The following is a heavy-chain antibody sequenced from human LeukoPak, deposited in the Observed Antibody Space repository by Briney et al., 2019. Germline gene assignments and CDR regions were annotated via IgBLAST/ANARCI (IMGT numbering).Heavy chain of an antibody. Sequence: ASVKVFCKASGYTFTSYGISWVRQAPGQGLEWMGWISAYNGNTNYAQKLQGRVTMTTDTSTSTAYMELRSLRSDDTAVYYCARVCGITMVRGVGYYYYYMDVWGKGTTVTVSS. CDR3: ARVCGITMVRGVGYYYYYMDV. V-gene: IGHV1-18*01. CDR2: ISAYNGNT. CDR1: GYTFTSYG. J-gene: IGHJ6*03. D-gene: IGHD3-10*01.